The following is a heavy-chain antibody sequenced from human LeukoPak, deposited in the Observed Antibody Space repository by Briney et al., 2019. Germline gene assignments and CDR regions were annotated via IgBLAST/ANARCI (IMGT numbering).Heavy chain of an antibody. Sequence: SETLSLTCTVSGGSISSSSYYWGWIRQPPGKGLEWIGSIYYSGSTYYNPSLKSRVTISVDTSKNQFSLKLSSVTAADTAVYYCARYQATSWGYDDGSHWGQGTLVTVSS. CDR1: GGSISSSSYY. V-gene: IGHV4-39*07. CDR3: ARYQATSWGYDDGSH. CDR2: IYYSGST. J-gene: IGHJ4*02. D-gene: IGHD3-22*01.